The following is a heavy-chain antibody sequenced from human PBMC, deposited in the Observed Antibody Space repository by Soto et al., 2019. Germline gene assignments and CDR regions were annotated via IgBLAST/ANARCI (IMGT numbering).Heavy chain of an antibody. D-gene: IGHD5-12*01. J-gene: IGHJ6*02. CDR2: ISSDNGDT. V-gene: IGHV1-18*01. CDR1: GYTFTRSG. Sequence: QVQLVQYGAEVKKPWASVKVSCKASGYTFTRSGISWVRQAPVQGPEWMGWISSDNGDTNYAQTFQGRVTMTTDTSTSTAYMELRSMRPDDTAVYYCAREGVAPYYYYGMDVWGQGTPVTVSS. CDR3: AREGVAPYYYYGMDV.